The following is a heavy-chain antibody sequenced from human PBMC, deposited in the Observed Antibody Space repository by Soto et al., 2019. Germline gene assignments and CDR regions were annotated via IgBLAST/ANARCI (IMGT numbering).Heavy chain of an antibody. J-gene: IGHJ4*02. Sequence: GGSLRLSCAASGFTFSSYSMNWVRQAPGKGLEWVSYISSSSSTIYYADSVKGRFTISRDNAKNSLYLQMNSLRAEDTAVYYCARGPDTVTTPFDYWGQGTLVTVSS. V-gene: IGHV3-48*01. D-gene: IGHD4-17*01. CDR3: ARGPDTVTTPFDY. CDR1: GFTFSSYS. CDR2: ISSSSSTI.